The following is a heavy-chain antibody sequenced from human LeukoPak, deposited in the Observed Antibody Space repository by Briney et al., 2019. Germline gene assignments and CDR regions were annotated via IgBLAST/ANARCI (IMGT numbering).Heavy chain of an antibody. J-gene: IGHJ5*02. D-gene: IGHD5-18*01. Sequence: GASVKVSCKASGYTFTGYYMHWVRQAPGQGLEWMGWINPNSGGTNYAQKFQGRVTMTRDTSISTAYMELSRLRSDDTAVYYCARDRAQGIQLHSVNWFDPWGQGTLVTVSS. CDR1: GYTFTGYY. CDR3: ARDRAQGIQLHSVNWFDP. CDR2: INPNSGGT. V-gene: IGHV1-2*02.